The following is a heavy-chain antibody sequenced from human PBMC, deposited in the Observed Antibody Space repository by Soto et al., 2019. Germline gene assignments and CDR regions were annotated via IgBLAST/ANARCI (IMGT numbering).Heavy chain of an antibody. J-gene: IGHJ3*02. CDR3: ARDRGSGYYTAFDI. Sequence: QVQLVQPGAEVKKPGSSVKVSCKASGGTFSSYAISWVRQAPGQGLEWMGGIIPIFGTANYAQKFQGRVTITADEPTSTAYMELGSMRSEDTAVYYCARDRGSGYYTAFDIWGQGTMVTVSS. V-gene: IGHV1-69*01. CDR1: GGTFSSYA. CDR2: IIPIFGTA. D-gene: IGHD3-3*01.